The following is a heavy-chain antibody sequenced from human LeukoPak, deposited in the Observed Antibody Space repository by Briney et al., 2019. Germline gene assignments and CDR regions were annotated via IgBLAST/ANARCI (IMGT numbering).Heavy chain of an antibody. CDR2: IYYSGST. J-gene: IGHJ4*02. CDR1: GGSISSYY. V-gene: IGHV4-59*01. CDR3: ARASSWYNFDY. D-gene: IGHD6-13*01. Sequence: SETLSLTCTVSGGSISSYYWSWIRQPPGKGLEWIGYIYYSGSTNYNPSLRSRVTISVDTSKNQFSLKLSSVTAADTAVYHCARASSWYNFDYWGQGTLVTVSS.